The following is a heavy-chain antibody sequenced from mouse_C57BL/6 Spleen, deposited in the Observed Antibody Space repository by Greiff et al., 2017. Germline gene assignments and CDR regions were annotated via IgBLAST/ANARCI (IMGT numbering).Heavy chain of an antibody. Sequence: QVQLQQPGAELVRPGSSVKLSCKASGYTFTSYWMHWVRQRPIQGLEWIGNIDPSDSETHYNQKFKDKATLTVDKSSSTAYMQLSSLTSEDSAVYYCARETDYYEKYFDVWGTGTTVTVSS. D-gene: IGHD1-1*01. CDR1: GYTFTSYW. CDR2: IDPSDSET. CDR3: ARETDYYEKYFDV. J-gene: IGHJ1*03. V-gene: IGHV1-52*01.